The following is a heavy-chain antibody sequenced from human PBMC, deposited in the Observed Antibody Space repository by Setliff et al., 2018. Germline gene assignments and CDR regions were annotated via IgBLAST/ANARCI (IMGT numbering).Heavy chain of an antibody. J-gene: IGHJ4*02. CDR2: ISVYNGDT. CDR3: ARAPSVELVTIRTNSWFTY. V-gene: IGHV1-18*01. Sequence: GASVKVSCKASGYTFRNYAFAWVRQAPGQGLEWVGWISVYNGDTNYAQKFQCRVTLTTDTSTSTAYMELRSLTSDDSAFYYCARAPSVELVTIRTNSWFTYWGQGTLVTVSS. D-gene: IGHD5-18*01. CDR1: GYTFRNYA.